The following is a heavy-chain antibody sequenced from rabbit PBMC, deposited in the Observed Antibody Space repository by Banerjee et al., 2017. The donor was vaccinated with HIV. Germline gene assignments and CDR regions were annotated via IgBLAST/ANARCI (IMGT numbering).Heavy chain of an antibody. Sequence: QEQLVESGGGPVQPEGSLTLTCTASGFSFSNSYYMCWVRQAPGKGLEWIGCIYTGSGITYYASWAKGRFTISKTSSTTVTLQMTSLTAADTATYFCARGADSSFYPYYFNLWGPGTLVTVS. D-gene: IGHD8-1*01. CDR1: GFSFSNSYY. J-gene: IGHJ4*01. V-gene: IGHV1S45*01. CDR2: IYTGSGIT. CDR3: ARGADSSFYPYYFNL.